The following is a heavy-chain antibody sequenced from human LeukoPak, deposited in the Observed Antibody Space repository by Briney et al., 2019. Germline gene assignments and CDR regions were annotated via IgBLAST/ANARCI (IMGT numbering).Heavy chain of an antibody. J-gene: IGHJ4*02. Sequence: SETLFLTCAVYGGSFSGYYWSWIRQPPGKGLEWIGEINHSGSTNYNPSLKTRVTISIDTSKNQFSLRLNSVTAADTAVYYCARDHPGANFDYWGQGTLVTVSS. CDR3: ARDHPGANFDY. CDR1: GGSFSGYY. V-gene: IGHV4-34*01. D-gene: IGHD3-10*01. CDR2: INHSGST.